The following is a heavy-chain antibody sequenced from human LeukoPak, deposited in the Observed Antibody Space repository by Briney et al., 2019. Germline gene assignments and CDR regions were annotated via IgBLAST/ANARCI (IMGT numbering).Heavy chain of an antibody. J-gene: IGHJ6*03. CDR3: SSSGDDYYYYMDV. CDR1: GGSISSGSYY. CDR2: IYTSGST. Sequence: SQTLSLTCTVSGGSISSGSYYWSWIRQPAGKGLEWIGRIYTSGSTNYNPSLKSRVTISVDTSKNQFSLKLSSVTAADTAVYYCSSSGDDYYYYMDVWGKGTTVTVSS. D-gene: IGHD3-10*01. V-gene: IGHV4-61*02.